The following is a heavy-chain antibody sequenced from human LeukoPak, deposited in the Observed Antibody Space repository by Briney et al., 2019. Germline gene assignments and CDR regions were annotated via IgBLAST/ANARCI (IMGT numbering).Heavy chain of an antibody. CDR2: IRSKAYGGTT. CDR1: GFTFGDYA. V-gene: IGHV3-49*03. CDR3: TRDLFRVNNWFDP. J-gene: IGHJ5*02. Sequence: GGSLRLSCTASGFTFGDYAMSWFRQAPGKGLEWVGVIRSKAYGGTTEYAASVKGRFTISRDDSKSIAYLQMNSLKTEDTAVYYCTRDLFRVNNWFDPWGQGTLVTVSS. D-gene: IGHD3-10*01.